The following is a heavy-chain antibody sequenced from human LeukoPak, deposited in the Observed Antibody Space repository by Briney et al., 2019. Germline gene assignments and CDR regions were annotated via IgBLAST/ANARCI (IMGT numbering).Heavy chain of an antibody. CDR1: GFTFSDHY. D-gene: IGHD4/OR15-4a*01. CDR3: ARIMRVDYGTYYFDY. J-gene: IGHJ4*02. Sequence: GGSLRLSCAASGFTFSDHYIDWVRQAPGKGLEWVGRARNRRNGYSTQYAASVKGRFTFSRDDSENTVYLQMNSLKAEDTAVYFCARIMRVDYGTYYFDYWGPGTLVTVSS. CDR2: ARNRRNGYST. V-gene: IGHV3-72*01.